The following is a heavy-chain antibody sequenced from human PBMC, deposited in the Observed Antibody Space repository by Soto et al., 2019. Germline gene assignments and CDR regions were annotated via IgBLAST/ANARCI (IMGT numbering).Heavy chain of an antibody. CDR3: ARDDGRDLVYGMDV. Sequence: GGSLRLSCAASGFTFSSYDMHWVRQATGKGLEWVSAIGTAGDTYYPGSVKGRFTISRENAKNSLYLQMNSLRAGDTAVYYCARDDGRDLVYGMDVWGQGTTVTVSS. J-gene: IGHJ6*02. CDR1: GFTFSSYD. V-gene: IGHV3-13*01. CDR2: IGTAGDT. D-gene: IGHD2-8*02.